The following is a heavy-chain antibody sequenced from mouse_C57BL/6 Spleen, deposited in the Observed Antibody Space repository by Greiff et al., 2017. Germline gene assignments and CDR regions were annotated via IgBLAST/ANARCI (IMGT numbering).Heavy chain of an antibody. CDR2: IYWDDDK. V-gene: IGHV8-12*01. CDR1: GFSLSTSGMG. D-gene: IGHD1-1*01. Sequence: QVTLKVCGPGILQSSQTLSLTCSFSGFSLSTSGMGVSWIRQPSGKGLEWLAHIYWDDDKRYHPSLKSRLTISKDTSRNQVFLKITSVDTADTATYYCARREGYYGSSYGFDYWGQGTTLTVSS. CDR3: ARREGYYGSSYGFDY. J-gene: IGHJ2*01.